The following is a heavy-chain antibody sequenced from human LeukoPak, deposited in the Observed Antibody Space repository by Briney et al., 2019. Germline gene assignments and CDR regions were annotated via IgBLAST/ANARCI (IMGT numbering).Heavy chain of an antibody. CDR1: GGSISSSSYY. V-gene: IGHV4-39*07. CDR2: IYYSGST. J-gene: IGHJ4*02. D-gene: IGHD2-21*01. CDR3: ASSGILGDY. Sequence: PSETLSLTCTVSGGSISSSSYYWGWLRQPPGKGLEWIGSIYYSGSTYYNPSLKSRVTISVDTSKNQFSLKLSPVTAADTAVYYCASSGILGDYWGQGTLVTVSS.